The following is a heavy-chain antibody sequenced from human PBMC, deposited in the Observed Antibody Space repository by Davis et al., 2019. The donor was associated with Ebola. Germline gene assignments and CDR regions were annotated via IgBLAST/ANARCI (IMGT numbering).Heavy chain of an antibody. J-gene: IGHJ4*02. CDR1: AGTFSSYA. Sequence: SVPVSCKASAGTFSSYAISWVRPAPGQGLEWLGGIISIFGTANYAQKFQGSVTITADESTSTAYMELSSLRSEDTAVYYCARGRGSYGDYVFDYWGQGTLVTVSS. D-gene: IGHD4-17*01. CDR2: IISIFGTA. V-gene: IGHV1-69*13. CDR3: ARGRGSYGDYVFDY.